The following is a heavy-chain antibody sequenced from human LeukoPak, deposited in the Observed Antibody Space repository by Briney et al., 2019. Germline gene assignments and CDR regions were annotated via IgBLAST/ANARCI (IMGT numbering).Heavy chain of an antibody. CDR2: ISNDGGGT. D-gene: IGHD3-22*01. Sequence: TGGSLRLSCAASGFIFNNYGLVWVRQAPGKVLEWVAAISNDGGGTTYADFVKSRFSVSRDNSKNTLFLQMNSLRAEDTALYYCAKGSSGYFFDLWGQGTLVTVSS. CDR3: AKGSSGYFFDL. CDR1: GFIFNNYG. V-gene: IGHV3-23*01. J-gene: IGHJ4*02.